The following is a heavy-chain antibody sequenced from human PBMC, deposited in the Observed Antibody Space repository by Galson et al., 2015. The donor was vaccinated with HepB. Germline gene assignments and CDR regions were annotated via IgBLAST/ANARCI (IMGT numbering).Heavy chain of an antibody. Sequence: SVKVSCKVSGFTLTELSIHWVRQAPGKGLEWMGGFDPEDGETIYAQKFQGRVTMTEDASTNTAYMELSSLRSEDTAVYYCATEESHYDGNGYHSWGQGTQVTVSS. J-gene: IGHJ4*02. D-gene: IGHD3-22*01. CDR2: FDPEDGET. V-gene: IGHV1-24*01. CDR1: GFTLTELS. CDR3: ATEESHYDGNGYHS.